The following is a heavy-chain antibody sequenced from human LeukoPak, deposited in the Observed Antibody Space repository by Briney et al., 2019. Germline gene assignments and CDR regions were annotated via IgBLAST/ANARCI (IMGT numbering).Heavy chain of an antibody. CDR3: AREKYYYDSSTLFDY. D-gene: IGHD3-22*01. V-gene: IGHV3-72*01. J-gene: IGHJ4*02. Sequence: GGSLRLSCAASGFTFSSYAMTWVRQAPGEGLEWVGRTRNKANSYTTEYAASVKGRFTISRDDSKNSLYLQMNSLKTEDTAVYYCAREKYYYDSSTLFDYWGQGTLVTVSS. CDR2: TRNKANSYTT. CDR1: GFTFSSYA.